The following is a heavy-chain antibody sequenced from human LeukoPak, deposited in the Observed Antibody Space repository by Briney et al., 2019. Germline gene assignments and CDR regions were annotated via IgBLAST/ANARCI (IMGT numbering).Heavy chain of an antibody. V-gene: IGHV1-69*04. CDR1: GGTFSNYA. J-gene: IGHJ4*02. CDR2: IIPILGIA. CDR3: ARLIEKNADDY. Sequence: GASVKVSCKASGGTFSNYAISWVRQAPGQGLEWMGRIIPILGIANYAQKFQGRVTITADKSTSTAYMELSSLRSEDTAVYYCARLIEKNADDYWGQGTLVTVSS. D-gene: IGHD2-15*01.